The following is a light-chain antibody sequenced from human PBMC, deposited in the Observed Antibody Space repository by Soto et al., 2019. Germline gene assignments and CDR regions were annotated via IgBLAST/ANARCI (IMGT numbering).Light chain of an antibody. V-gene: IGLV1-44*01. CDR1: SSNVGSNT. CDR2: SHD. CDR3: AAWDDSLNGYV. Sequence: QSVLTQPPSASGTPGQRITISCSGSSSNVGSNTVNWYQQLPGTAPKLLIYSHDQRPSGVPDRFSGSKSGTSVSLAISGLQSADEADYYCAAWDDSLNGYVFGAGTKGTVL. J-gene: IGLJ1*01.